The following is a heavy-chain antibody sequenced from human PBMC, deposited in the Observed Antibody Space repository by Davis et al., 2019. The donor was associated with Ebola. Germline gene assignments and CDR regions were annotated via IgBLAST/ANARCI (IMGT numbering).Heavy chain of an antibody. V-gene: IGHV4-34*01. J-gene: IGHJ3*02. D-gene: IGHD3-3*01. CDR1: GGSFSGYY. CDR3: ARDRAYYDFWSGYLEAFDI. CDR2: INHSGST. Sequence: PSETLSLTCAVYGGSFSGYYWSWIRQPPGKGLEWIGEINHSGSTNYNPSLKSRVTISVDTSKNQFSLKLSSVTAADTAVYYCARDRAYYDFWSGYLEAFDIWGQGTMVTVSS.